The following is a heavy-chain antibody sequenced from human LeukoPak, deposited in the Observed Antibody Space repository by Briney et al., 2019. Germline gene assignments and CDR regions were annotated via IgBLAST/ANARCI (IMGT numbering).Heavy chain of an antibody. D-gene: IGHD6-13*01. CDR2: ISRSSSTI. CDR1: GFTFSRYS. CDR3: AKGVAVYSSSWYGYYYYGMDV. Sequence: GGSLRLSCAASGFTFSRYSMNWVRQAPGKGLEWVSYISRSSSTIHYADSVKGRFTISRDNAKSSLFLQMNSLRAEDTAVYYCAKGVAVYSSSWYGYYYYGMDVWGQGTTVTVSS. J-gene: IGHJ6*02. V-gene: IGHV3-48*04.